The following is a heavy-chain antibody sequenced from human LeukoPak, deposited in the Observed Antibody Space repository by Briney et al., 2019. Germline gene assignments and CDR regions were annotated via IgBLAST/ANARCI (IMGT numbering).Heavy chain of an antibody. J-gene: IGHJ6*02. CDR2: IYSGGST. CDR1: GFTVSSNY. D-gene: IGHD5-12*01. CDR3: ARARGYSGYESKFYYYGMDV. Sequence: GGSLRLSCAASGFTVSSNYMSWVRQAPGKGLEWVSVIYSGGSTYYADSVKGRFTISRDNSKNTLYLQMNSLRAEDTAVYYCARARGYSGYESKFYYYGMDVWGQGTTVTVSS. V-gene: IGHV3-53*01.